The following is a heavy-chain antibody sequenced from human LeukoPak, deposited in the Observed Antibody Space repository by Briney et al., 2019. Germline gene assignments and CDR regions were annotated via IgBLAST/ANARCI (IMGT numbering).Heavy chain of an antibody. J-gene: IGHJ4*02. CDR2: TSSDLNVK. V-gene: IGHV3-30-3*01. D-gene: IGHD3-10*01. CDR1: GFTVSNWA. Sequence: PGGSLRLSCAASGFTVSNWAIHWVRQAPGKGLEWVAVTSSDLNVKLYADSVKGRFTISRDNSRSTLYLQMNSLRPEDTAIYYCAREGYYGSGSPPSLYFDYWGQGTLVTVSS. CDR3: AREGYYGSGSPPSLYFDY.